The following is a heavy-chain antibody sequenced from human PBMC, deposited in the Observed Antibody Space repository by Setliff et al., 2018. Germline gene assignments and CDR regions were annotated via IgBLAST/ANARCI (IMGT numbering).Heavy chain of an antibody. Sequence: ASVKVSCKDSGYTFSTYGISWVRQAPGQGLEWMGWINTNTGNPTYAQGFTGRFVFSLDTSVSTTYLQISSLKAEDTAVYYCARGEYTSLPSGVYYHMDVWGKGTTVTVSS. CDR1: GYTFSTYG. CDR2: INTNTGNP. D-gene: IGHD6-6*01. CDR3: ARGEYTSLPSGVYYHMDV. J-gene: IGHJ6*03. V-gene: IGHV7-4-1*02.